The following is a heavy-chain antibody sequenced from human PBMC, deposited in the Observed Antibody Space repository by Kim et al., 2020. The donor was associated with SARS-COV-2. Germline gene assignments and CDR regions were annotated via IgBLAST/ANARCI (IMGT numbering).Heavy chain of an antibody. J-gene: IGHJ4*02. V-gene: IGHV3-23*01. CDR3: ANKSITMVRGPYFDY. D-gene: IGHD3-10*01. CDR2: ISGSGGST. Sequence: GGSLRLSCAASGFTFSSYAMSWVRQAPGKGLEWVSAISGSGGSTYYADSVKGRFTISRDNSKNTLYLQMNSLRAEDTAVYYCANKSITMVRGPYFDYWGQGTLVTVSS. CDR1: GFTFSSYA.